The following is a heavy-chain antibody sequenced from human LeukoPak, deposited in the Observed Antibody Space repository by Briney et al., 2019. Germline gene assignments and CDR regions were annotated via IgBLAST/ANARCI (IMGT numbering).Heavy chain of an antibody. V-gene: IGHV4-59*08. D-gene: IGHD3-3*01. CDR3: ARHRNPSDYDFWSGYFIDY. CDR2: IYYSGST. Sequence: SETLSLTCTVSGGSISSYYWSWIRQPPGKGLEWIGYIYYSGSTNYNPSLKSRVTISVDTSKNQFSLKLSSVTAADTAVYYCARHRNPSDYDFWSGYFIDYWGQGTLVTVS. J-gene: IGHJ4*02. CDR1: GGSISSYY.